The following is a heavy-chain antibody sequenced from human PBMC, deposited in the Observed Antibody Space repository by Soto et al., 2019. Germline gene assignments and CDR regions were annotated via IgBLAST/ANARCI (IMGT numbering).Heavy chain of an antibody. D-gene: IGHD2-15*01. CDR1: GGTFSSYA. CDR2: IIPIFGTA. CDR3: ARYCSGGSCSPDDD. V-gene: IGHV1-69*13. J-gene: IGHJ4*02. Sequence: ASVKVSCKASGGTFSSYAISWVRQAPGQGLEWMGGIIPIFGTANYAQKFQGRVTITADESTSTAYMELSSLRSEDTAVYYCARYCSGGSCSPDDDWGQGTLVTVSS.